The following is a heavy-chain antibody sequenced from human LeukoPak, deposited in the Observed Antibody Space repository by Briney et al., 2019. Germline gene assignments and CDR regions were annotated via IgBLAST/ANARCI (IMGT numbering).Heavy chain of an antibody. D-gene: IGHD3-22*01. CDR2: IYYSGST. Sequence: SETLSLTCAVSGGSISSGGYYWGWNRQPPGKGLEWIGSIYYSGSTYYNPSLKSRVTISVDTSKNQFSLKLSSVTAADTAVYYCARSQMDYYGSSGYLDYWGQGTLVTVSS. J-gene: IGHJ4*02. V-gene: IGHV4-39*01. CDR1: GGSISSGGYY. CDR3: ARSQMDYYGSSGYLDY.